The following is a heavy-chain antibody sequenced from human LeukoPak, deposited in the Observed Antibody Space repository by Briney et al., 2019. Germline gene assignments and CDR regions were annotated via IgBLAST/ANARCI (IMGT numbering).Heavy chain of an antibody. D-gene: IGHD2-15*01. CDR1: GFTFSTHS. CDR3: AKVLGGLWPGIDY. J-gene: IGHJ4*02. Sequence: GGSLRLSCTASGFTFSTHSMHWVRQAAGKGPAWVSRINSDGSSTRYADSVTGRFTISRDNAKNTVYLQMNSLRAEDTAVYYCAKVLGGLWPGIDYWGQGTVVTVSS. V-gene: IGHV3-74*01. CDR2: INSDGSST.